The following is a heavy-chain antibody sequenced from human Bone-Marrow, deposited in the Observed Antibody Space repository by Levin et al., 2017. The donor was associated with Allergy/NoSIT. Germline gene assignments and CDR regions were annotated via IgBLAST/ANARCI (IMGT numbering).Heavy chain of an antibody. V-gene: IGHV3-7*01. J-gene: IGHJ4*02. CDR2: INQDGNYI. Sequence: HTGGSLRLSCAASGFIFKNYWMSWVRQAPGKGLEWVANINQDGNYIYYVDSVKGRFTISRDNAKNSLYLQMNSLRAEDTAVYYCARDVQGNNDYFFEYWGQGTLVTVSS. CDR1: GFIFKNYW. D-gene: IGHD5-24*01. CDR3: ARDVQGNNDYFFEY.